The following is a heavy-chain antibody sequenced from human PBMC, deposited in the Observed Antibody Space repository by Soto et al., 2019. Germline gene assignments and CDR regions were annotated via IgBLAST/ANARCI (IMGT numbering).Heavy chain of an antibody. CDR3: ARGGSGGYPGWNAFDI. D-gene: IGHD3-10*01. Sequence: QVQLQQWGAGLLKPSATLSLTCAVYGGSFSGYYWSWIRQPPGKGLEWIGEINHSGSTNYNPSLKSRVTISVDTSKHQCALKLSSVTAADTAVYYCARGGSGGYPGWNAFDIWGQGTMVTASS. CDR1: GGSFSGYY. CDR2: INHSGST. V-gene: IGHV4-34*01. J-gene: IGHJ3*02.